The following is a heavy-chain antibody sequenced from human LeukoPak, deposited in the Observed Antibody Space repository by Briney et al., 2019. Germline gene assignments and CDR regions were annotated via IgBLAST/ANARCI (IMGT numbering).Heavy chain of an antibody. V-gene: IGHV5-51*01. D-gene: IGHD5-12*01. CDR2: IYPGDSDT. Sequence: GESLKISCKASGYSFTTHWIGWVRQMPGKGLEWMGIIYPGDSDTRYSPSFQGHVTISADKSISTAYLQWSSLKASDTAMYFCARPGESYDSPYDYWGQGTLVTVSS. CDR1: GYSFTTHW. CDR3: ARPGESYDSPYDY. J-gene: IGHJ4*02.